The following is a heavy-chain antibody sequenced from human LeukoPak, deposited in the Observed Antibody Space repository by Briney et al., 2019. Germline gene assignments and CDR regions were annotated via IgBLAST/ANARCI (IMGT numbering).Heavy chain of an antibody. CDR3: AKEEAYQLLYNVDY. J-gene: IGHJ4*02. Sequence: PGGSLRLSCAASGFTFSSYAMSWVRQAPGKGLEWVSAISGSGGSTYYAGSVKGRFTISRDNSKNTLYLQMNSLRAEDTAVYYCAKEEAYQLLYNVDYWGQGTLATVSS. CDR1: GFTFSSYA. V-gene: IGHV3-23*01. D-gene: IGHD2-2*02. CDR2: ISGSGGST.